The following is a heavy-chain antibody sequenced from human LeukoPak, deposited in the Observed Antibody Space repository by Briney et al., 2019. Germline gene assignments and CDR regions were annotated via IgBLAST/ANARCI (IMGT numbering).Heavy chain of an antibody. CDR3: ARDLEYRDGYLRY. CDR2: INPNSGGT. V-gene: IGHV1-2*02. CDR1: GYTFTGYY. J-gene: IGHJ4*02. D-gene: IGHD5-24*01. Sequence: ASVKVSCKASGYTFTGYYMHWVRQAPGQGLEWMGWINPNSGGTNYAQKFQGRVTMTRDTSISTAYMELSRLRSEDTAVYYCARDLEYRDGYLRYWGQGTLVTVSS.